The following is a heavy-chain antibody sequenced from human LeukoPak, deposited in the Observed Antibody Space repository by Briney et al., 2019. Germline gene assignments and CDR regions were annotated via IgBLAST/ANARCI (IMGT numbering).Heavy chain of an antibody. Sequence: ASVKVSCKSSGYIFTAYYIHWVRRAPGQGPEWMGCINPNSGGTNYAQRFQGRVSMTTDTSLTTTYMEVSRLRSDDTAIYYCARSSGSWYIDYWGQGALVTVSS. V-gene: IGHV1-2*02. CDR2: INPNSGGT. CDR1: GYIFTAYY. D-gene: IGHD6-13*01. J-gene: IGHJ4*02. CDR3: ARSSGSWYIDY.